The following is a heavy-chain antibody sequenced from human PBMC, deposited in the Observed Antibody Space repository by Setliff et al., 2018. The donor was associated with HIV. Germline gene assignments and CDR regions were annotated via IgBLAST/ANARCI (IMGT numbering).Heavy chain of an antibody. CDR1: GGSFSGYY. D-gene: IGHD5-18*01. Sequence: SETLSLTCAVYGGSFSGYYWSWIRQPPGKGLEWIGEINHSGSTNYNPSLKIRVTISVDTSKNQFSLKLSSVTAADTAVYYCARGGGYSYGYDTVYYFDYWGQGTLVTVSS. J-gene: IGHJ4*02. CDR3: ARGGGYSYGYDTVYYFDY. CDR2: INHSGST. V-gene: IGHV4-34*01.